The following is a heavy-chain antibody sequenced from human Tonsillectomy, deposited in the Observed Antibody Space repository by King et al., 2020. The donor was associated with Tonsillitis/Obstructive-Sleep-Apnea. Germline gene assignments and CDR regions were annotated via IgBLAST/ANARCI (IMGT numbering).Heavy chain of an antibody. CDR1: GYTFTSYG. V-gene: IGHV1-18*01. J-gene: IGHJ4*02. CDR3: ASNWVGATTPLEYYFDY. Sequence: QLVQSGAEVKKPGASVKVSCKASGYTFTSYGISWVRQAPGQGLEWMGWISAYNGNTNYAQKLQGRVTMTTDTSTSTAYMELRSLRSDDTAVYYCASNWVGATTPLEYYFDYWGQGTLVTVSS. CDR2: ISAYNGNT. D-gene: IGHD1-26*01.